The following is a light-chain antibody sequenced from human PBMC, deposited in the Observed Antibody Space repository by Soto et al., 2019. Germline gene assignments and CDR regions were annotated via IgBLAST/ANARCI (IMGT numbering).Light chain of an antibody. CDR1: SSDVGGYNY. J-gene: IGLJ1*01. CDR2: DVS. CDR3: SSYTSSSPYV. V-gene: IGLV2-14*01. Sequence: QSVLTQPASVSGSPGQSITISCTGTSSDVGGYNYVSWYQQHPGKAPKLMIYDVSNRPSGVSNRFSGSKSGNTASLTISGLQAEDEADYYCSSYTSSSPYVFGTGNKVPGL.